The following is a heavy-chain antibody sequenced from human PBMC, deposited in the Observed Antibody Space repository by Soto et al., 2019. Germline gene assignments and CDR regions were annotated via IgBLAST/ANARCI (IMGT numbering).Heavy chain of an antibody. Sequence: EVQLLESGGGLVQPGGSLRLSCAASGFTFSSYVMTWVRQAPGKGLEWVSSISGNGGSSFYADSVRGRFTISRDSSKNTLYLKVNTLRAEDTALYYCAKQGAATGDFDHWGQGALGTVSS. J-gene: IGHJ4*02. CDR1: GFTFSSYV. V-gene: IGHV3-23*01. CDR2: ISGNGGSS. D-gene: IGHD6-13*01. CDR3: AKQGAATGDFDH.